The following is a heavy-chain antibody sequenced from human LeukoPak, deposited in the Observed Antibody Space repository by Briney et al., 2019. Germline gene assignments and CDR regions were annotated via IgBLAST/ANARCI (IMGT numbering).Heavy chain of an antibody. D-gene: IGHD5-24*01. Sequence: GGSLRLSCAASGFTFSSYGMHWVRQAPGKGLEWVAFIRYDGSNKYYADSVKGRFTISRDNSKNTLYLQMNSLRAEDTAVYYCAKWLEMATTLDYWGQGTLVTVSS. CDR2: IRYDGSNK. V-gene: IGHV3-30*02. CDR3: AKWLEMATTLDY. J-gene: IGHJ4*02. CDR1: GFTFSSYG.